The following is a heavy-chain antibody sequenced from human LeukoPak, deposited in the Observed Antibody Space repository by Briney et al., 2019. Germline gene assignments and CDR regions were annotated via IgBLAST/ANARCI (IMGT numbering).Heavy chain of an antibody. V-gene: IGHV3-23*01. CDR1: GFSFSDCA. D-gene: IGHD3-22*01. CDR3: AREQGYYSVPGY. CDR2: ISGSAGST. Sequence: GSLRLSCAASGFSFSDCAMSWVRQAPGRGLEWVSSISGSAGSTYYADSMKGRFTISRDNPKNTPHLEMNSLRAEDTAVYYCAREQGYYSVPGYWGQGTLVTVSS. J-gene: IGHJ4*02.